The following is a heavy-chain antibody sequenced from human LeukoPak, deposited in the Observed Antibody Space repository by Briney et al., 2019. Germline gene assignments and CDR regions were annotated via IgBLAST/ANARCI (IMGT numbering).Heavy chain of an antibody. CDR3: AREGSSPVSFDI. J-gene: IGHJ3*02. V-gene: IGHV4-59*01. D-gene: IGHD6-13*01. CDR1: GGSISSYY. Sequence: SETLSLTCTVSGGSISSYYWSWIRQPPGKGLEWIGYIYYSGSTNYNPSLKSRVIISVDTSKNQFSLKLSSVTAADTAVYYCAREGSSPVSFDIWGQGTMVTVSS. CDR2: IYYSGST.